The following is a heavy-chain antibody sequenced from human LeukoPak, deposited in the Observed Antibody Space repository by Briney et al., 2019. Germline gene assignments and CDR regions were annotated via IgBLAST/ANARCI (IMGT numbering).Heavy chain of an antibody. CDR1: GFTFSSYA. CDR2: ISGSGGST. CDR3: ATATQGSGSYYFDRKYYFDY. D-gene: IGHD3-10*01. Sequence: GGSLRLSCAASGFTFSSYAMSWVRQAPGKGLEWVSAISGSGGSTYYADSVKGRFTISRDNSKNTLYLQMNSLRAEDTAVYYCATATQGSGSYYFDRKYYFDYWGQGTLVNVSS. V-gene: IGHV3-23*01. J-gene: IGHJ4*02.